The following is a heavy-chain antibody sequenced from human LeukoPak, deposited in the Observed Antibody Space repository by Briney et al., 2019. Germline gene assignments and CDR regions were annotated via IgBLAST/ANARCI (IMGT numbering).Heavy chain of an antibody. J-gene: IGHJ4*02. Sequence: GGALRLSCAASLFTFISYWMHWVRQAPGKGLVWVSRINSDGSSTTYADSVKGRFTISRDNAKNTLYLQMNSLRAEDTAVYYCAREFYCTSASCNDYWGQGTLVTVSS. D-gene: IGHD2-2*01. CDR3: AREFYCTSASCNDY. V-gene: IGHV3-74*01. CDR2: INSDGSST. CDR1: LFTFISYW.